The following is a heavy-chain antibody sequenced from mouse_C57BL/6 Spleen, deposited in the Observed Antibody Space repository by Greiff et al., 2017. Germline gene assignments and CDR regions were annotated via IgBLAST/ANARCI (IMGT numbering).Heavy chain of an antibody. Sequence: EVKLMESGGGLVKPGGSLKLSCAASGFTFSDYGMHWVRQAPEKGLEWVAYISSGSSTIYYADTVKGRFTISRDNAKNNLFLQMTGLRSEDTAMYYCARRGTTVVAWYFDVWGTGTTVTVSS. D-gene: IGHD1-1*01. V-gene: IGHV5-17*01. CDR2: ISSGSSTI. J-gene: IGHJ1*03. CDR1: GFTFSDYG. CDR3: ARRGTTVVAWYFDV.